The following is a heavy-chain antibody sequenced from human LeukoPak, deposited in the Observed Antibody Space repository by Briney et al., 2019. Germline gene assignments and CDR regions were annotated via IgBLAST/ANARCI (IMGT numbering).Heavy chain of an antibody. Sequence: SETLSPTCTVSGGSISSYYWSWIRQPPGKGLEWIGYIYYSGSTNYNPSLKTRVTISVHPSKNQFSLKLSSVTAADTAVYYCARDSTVVTAYGMDVWGQGTTVTVSS. V-gene: IGHV4-59*01. D-gene: IGHD4-23*01. J-gene: IGHJ6*02. CDR2: IYYSGST. CDR1: GGSISSYY. CDR3: ARDSTVVTAYGMDV.